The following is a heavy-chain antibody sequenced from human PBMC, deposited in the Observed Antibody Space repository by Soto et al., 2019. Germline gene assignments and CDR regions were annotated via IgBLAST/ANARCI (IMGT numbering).Heavy chain of an antibody. CDR1: GFTFSIYV. J-gene: IGHJ3*02. V-gene: IGHV3-23*01. CDR3: ARIGAVDTAMVHDAFDI. D-gene: IGHD5-18*01. CDR2: ISGSGGST. Sequence: PGGSLRLSCAASGFTFSIYVMSWVRQAPGKGLEWVSAISGSGGSTYYADSVKGRFTISRDNSKNTLYLQMNSLRAEDTAVYYCARIGAVDTAMVHDAFDIWGQGTMVTVSS.